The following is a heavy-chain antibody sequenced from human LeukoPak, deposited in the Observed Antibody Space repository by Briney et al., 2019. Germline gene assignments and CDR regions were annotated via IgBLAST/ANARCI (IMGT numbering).Heavy chain of an antibody. CDR3: ARDHCSSTSCYWVY. CDR1: GYTFTGYY. CDR2: INPNSGGT. Sequence: ASVKVSCKASGYTFTGYYMHWVRQAPGQGLEWMGRINPNSGGTNYAQKFRGRVTMTRDTSISTAYMELSRLRSDDTAVYYCARDHCSSTSCYWVYWGQGTLVTVSS. D-gene: IGHD2-2*01. V-gene: IGHV1-2*06. J-gene: IGHJ4*02.